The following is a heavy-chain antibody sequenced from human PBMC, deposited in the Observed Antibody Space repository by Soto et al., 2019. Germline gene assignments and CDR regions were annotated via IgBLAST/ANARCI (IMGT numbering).Heavy chain of an antibody. Sequence: PGGSLRLSCADSGFTFSIYAMHWVRQAPGKGLEWVAVISYDGSNKYYADSVKGRFTISRDSSKNTVSLEMTSLRAEDTAVYYCAKGGRQWLVTSDFNYWGQGALVTVSS. D-gene: IGHD6-19*01. CDR3: AKGGRQWLVTSDFNY. CDR1: GFTFSIYA. CDR2: ISYDGSNK. J-gene: IGHJ4*02. V-gene: IGHV3-30-3*01.